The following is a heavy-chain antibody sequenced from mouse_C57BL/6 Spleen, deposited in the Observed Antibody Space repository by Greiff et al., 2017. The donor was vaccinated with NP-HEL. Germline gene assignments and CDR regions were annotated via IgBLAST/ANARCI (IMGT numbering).Heavy chain of an antibody. V-gene: IGHV3-6*01. J-gene: IGHJ3*01. CDR2: ISYDGSN. Sequence: DVKLQESGPGLVKPSQSLSLTCSVTGYSITSGYYWNWIRQFPGNKLEWMGYISYDGSNNYNPSLKNRISITRDTSKNQFFLKLNSVTTEDTATYYCARETTVAEGFAYWGQGTLVTVSA. CDR3: ARETTVAEGFAY. CDR1: GYSITSGYY. D-gene: IGHD1-1*01.